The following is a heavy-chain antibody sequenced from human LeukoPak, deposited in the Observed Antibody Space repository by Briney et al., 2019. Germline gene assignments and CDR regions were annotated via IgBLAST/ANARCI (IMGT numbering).Heavy chain of an antibody. J-gene: IGHJ4*02. CDR2: IIPIFGTA. D-gene: IGHD4-17*01. CDR3: ATLNRGDYVEYFDY. V-gene: IGHV1-69*13. Sequence: SVKVSCKASGGTFSSYAISWVRQAPGQGLEWMGGIIPIFGTANYAQKFQGRVTITADESTSTAYMELSSLRSEDTAVYYCATLNRGDYVEYFDYWGQGTLVTVSS. CDR1: GGTFSSYA.